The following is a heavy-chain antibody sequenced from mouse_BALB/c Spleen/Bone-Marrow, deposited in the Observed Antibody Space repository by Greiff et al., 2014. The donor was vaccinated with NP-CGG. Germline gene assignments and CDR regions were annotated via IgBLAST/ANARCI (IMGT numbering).Heavy chain of an antibody. CDR1: GYTFTEYI. V-gene: IGHV1-62-2*01. J-gene: IGHJ4*01. CDR3: ARHEKANYGNYAMDY. CDR2: FYPGSGSI. D-gene: IGHD1-1*01. Sequence: VQLVESGAELVKPGASVKLSCKASGYTFTEYIIHWVKQRSGQGPEWIGWFYPGSGSIKYNEKFKDKAALTADKSSSTVYMELSRLTSEDSAVYFCARHEKANYGNYAMDYWGQGTSVTVSS.